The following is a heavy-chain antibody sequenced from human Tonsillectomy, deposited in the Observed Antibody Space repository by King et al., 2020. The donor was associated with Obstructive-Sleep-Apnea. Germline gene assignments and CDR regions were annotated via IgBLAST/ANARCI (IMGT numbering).Heavy chain of an antibody. CDR2: ISYDGSNK. D-gene: IGHD3-10*01. V-gene: IGHV3-30-3*01. CDR3: ARDRSPYGSGSYYAY. J-gene: IGHJ4*02. Sequence: VQLVESGGGVVQPGRSLRLSCAASGFTFSSYAMHWVRQAPGKGLEWVAVISYDGSNKYYADSVKGRFTISRDNSKNTLYLQMKSLRAEDTAIYYCARDRSPYGSGSYYAYWGQGTLVTVSS. CDR1: GFTFSSYA.